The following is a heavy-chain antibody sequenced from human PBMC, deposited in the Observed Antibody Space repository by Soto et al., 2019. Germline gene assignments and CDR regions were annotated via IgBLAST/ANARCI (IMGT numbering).Heavy chain of an antibody. CDR3: ARDFWSGYTSLDY. CDR2: INHSGST. V-gene: IGHV4-34*01. J-gene: IGHJ4*02. CDR1: GGSFSGYY. Sequence: SETLSLTCAVYGGSFSGYYRSWIRQPPGKGLEWIGEINHSGSTNYNPSLKSRVTISVDTSKNQFSLKLSSVTAADTAVYYCARDFWSGYTSLDYWGQGTLVTVSS. D-gene: IGHD3-3*01.